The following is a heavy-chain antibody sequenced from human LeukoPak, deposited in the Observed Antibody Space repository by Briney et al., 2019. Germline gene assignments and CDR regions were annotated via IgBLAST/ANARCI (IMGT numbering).Heavy chain of an antibody. CDR1: GGTISSTSYY. V-gene: IGHV4-39*01. J-gene: IGHJ3*02. Sequence: SETLSLTCSVSGGTISSTSYYWAWIRQPPGKGLEWIGSVYYSGSTYYNPSLKSRVIISVDTSENQFSLKLNSVTAADTAVYYCARRSFEHSSGYYSRGAYAIWGQGAMVTVSS. CDR3: ARRSFEHSSGYYSRGAYAI. CDR2: VYYSGST. D-gene: IGHD3-22*01.